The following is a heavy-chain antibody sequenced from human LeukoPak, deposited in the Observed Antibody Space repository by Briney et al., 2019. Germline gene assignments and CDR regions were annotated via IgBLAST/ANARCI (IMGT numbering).Heavy chain of an antibody. CDR3: ARYMSSDGAFDI. J-gene: IGHJ3*02. CDR1: GGSISSSTYH. V-gene: IGHV4-39*01. D-gene: IGHD3-10*01. CDR2: IYYSGTT. Sequence: SETLSLTCTGAGGSISSSTYHWGWIRQPPGKGLEGIGSIYYSGTTYYNPSPKSRVTISVDTSKNQFSLKVSSVTAADTAVYYCARYMSSDGAFDIWGQGTMVTVSS.